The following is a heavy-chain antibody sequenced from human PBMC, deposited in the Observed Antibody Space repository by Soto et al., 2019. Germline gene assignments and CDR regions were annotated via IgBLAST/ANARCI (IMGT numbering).Heavy chain of an antibody. J-gene: IGHJ4*02. CDR1: GYTFTGYY. D-gene: IGHD2-15*01. CDR2: INPNSGGT. Sequence: QVQLVQSGAEVKKPGASVKVSCKASGYTFTGYYMHWVRQAPGQGLEWMGWINPNSGGTNYAQKFQGWVTMTRDTTISTAYMELSRLRSDDTAVYYCARGTSPGYCSGGSCYLFDYWGQGTLVTVSS. CDR3: ARGTSPGYCSGGSCYLFDY. V-gene: IGHV1-2*04.